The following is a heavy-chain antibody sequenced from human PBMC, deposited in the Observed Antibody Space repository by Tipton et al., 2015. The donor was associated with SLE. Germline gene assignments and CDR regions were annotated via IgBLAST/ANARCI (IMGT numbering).Heavy chain of an antibody. CDR1: GFTFSSDL. V-gene: IGHV3-74*01. D-gene: IGHD3-16*02. Sequence: GSLRLSCAASGFTFSSDLMHWVRQAPGKGLVWVARVDGGGRGTDYADSVKGRFTISRDNAKNTLFLQMNSLRAEDTAVYYCARDQIMITFGGVIGGAFDIWGQGTMVTVSS. J-gene: IGHJ3*02. CDR2: VDGGGRGT. CDR3: ARDQIMITFGGVIGGAFDI.